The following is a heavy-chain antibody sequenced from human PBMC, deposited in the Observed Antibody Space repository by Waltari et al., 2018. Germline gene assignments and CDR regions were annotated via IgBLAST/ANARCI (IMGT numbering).Heavy chain of an antibody. CDR1: GGSISSYY. D-gene: IGHD3-10*01. J-gene: IGHJ3*02. V-gene: IGHV4-59*01. CDR2: IYYSGST. Sequence: QVQLQESGPGLVKPSETLSLTCTVSGGSISSYYWSWIRQPPGKGLEWIGYIYYSGSTNYNPSLKSRVTISVDTSKNQFSLKLSSVTAADTAVYYCAGIKELWFGAADAFDIWGQGTMVTVSS. CDR3: AGIKELWFGAADAFDI.